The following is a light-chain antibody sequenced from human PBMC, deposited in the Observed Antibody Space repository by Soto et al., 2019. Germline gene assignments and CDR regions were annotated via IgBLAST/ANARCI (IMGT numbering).Light chain of an antibody. CDR1: SSNIGSNY. CDR2: RNN. CDR3: AAWDDSLSGLI. J-gene: IGLJ2*01. V-gene: IGLV1-47*01. Sequence: QPVLTQPPSASGTPGQRVTISCSGSSSNIGSNYVYWYQQLPGTAPKLLIYRNNQRPSGVPDRFSGSKSGTSASLAISGLRSEDEADYYCAAWDDSLSGLIFGGGTQLTVL.